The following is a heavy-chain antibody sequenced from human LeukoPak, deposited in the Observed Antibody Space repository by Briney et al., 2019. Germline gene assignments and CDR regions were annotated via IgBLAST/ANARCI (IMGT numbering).Heavy chain of an antibody. CDR1: GVSISSGGYS. V-gene: IGHV4-30-2*01. J-gene: IGHJ2*01. D-gene: IGHD2-21*02. CDR3: ARTSYCGGDCYTEDWYFDL. Sequence: SQTLSLTCAVSGVSISSGGYSWSWIRQPPGKGLEWIGYIYHSGSTYYNPSLKSRVTISVDRSKNQFSLKLSSVTAADTAVYYCARTSYCGGDCYTEDWYFDLWGRGTLVTVSS. CDR2: IYHSGST.